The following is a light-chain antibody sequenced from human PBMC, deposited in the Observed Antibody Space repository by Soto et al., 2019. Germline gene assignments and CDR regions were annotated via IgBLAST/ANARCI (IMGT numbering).Light chain of an antibody. V-gene: IGKV3-20*01. CDR1: ESINSNY. Sequence: EIVLTQSPGTLSLSPGERVTLSCRASESINSNYLAWYQQSPGQAPRLLIYGASSRATGIPGRFSGSGSGTDFTLTISRLEPEDFAVYYCQQYGTSLWTFGQGTKVDIK. CDR2: GAS. J-gene: IGKJ1*01. CDR3: QQYGTSLWT.